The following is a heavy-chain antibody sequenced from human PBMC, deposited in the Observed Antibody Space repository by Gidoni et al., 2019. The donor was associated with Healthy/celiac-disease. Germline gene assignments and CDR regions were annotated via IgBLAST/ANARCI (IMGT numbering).Heavy chain of an antibody. V-gene: IGHV3-15*01. CDR1: GFTFSNAW. D-gene: IGHD5-18*01. Sequence: EVQLVESGGGLVKPGGSLRLSCAASGFTFSNAWMSGVRQAPGKGVEWVGRIKSKTDGGTTDYAAPVKGRFTISRDDSKNTLYLQMNSLKTEDTAVYYCTTDRGYSYVYYFDYWGQGTLVTVSS. CDR2: IKSKTDGGTT. J-gene: IGHJ4*02. CDR3: TTDRGYSYVYYFDY.